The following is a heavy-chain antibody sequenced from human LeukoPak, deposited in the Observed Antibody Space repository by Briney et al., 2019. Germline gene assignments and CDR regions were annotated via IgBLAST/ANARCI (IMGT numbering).Heavy chain of an antibody. Sequence: GGSLRLSCVASGFTYRRYSMNWVRQAPGKGLEWVSSISSSSSYIYYADSVKGRFTISRDNAKNSLYLQMNSLRAEDTAVYYCARDRHYCSSTSCSLSIDYWGQGTLVTVSS. J-gene: IGHJ4*02. CDR1: GFTYRRYS. V-gene: IGHV3-21*01. CDR2: ISSSSSYI. D-gene: IGHD2-2*01. CDR3: ARDRHYCSSTSCSLSIDY.